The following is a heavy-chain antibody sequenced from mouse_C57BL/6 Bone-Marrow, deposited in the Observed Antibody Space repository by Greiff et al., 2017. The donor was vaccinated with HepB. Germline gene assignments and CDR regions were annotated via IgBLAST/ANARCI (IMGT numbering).Heavy chain of an antibody. CDR3: AREGYYGSSYGDYFDY. Sequence: EVQLQQSGPELVKPGASVKISCKASGYSFTDYNMNWVKQSNGKSLEWIGVINPNYGTTSYNQKFKGKATLTVDQSSSTAYMQLNSLTSEDSAVYYWAREGYYGSSYGDYFDYWGQGTTLTVSS. D-gene: IGHD1-1*01. J-gene: IGHJ2*01. CDR2: INPNYGTT. CDR1: GYSFTDYN. V-gene: IGHV1-39*01.